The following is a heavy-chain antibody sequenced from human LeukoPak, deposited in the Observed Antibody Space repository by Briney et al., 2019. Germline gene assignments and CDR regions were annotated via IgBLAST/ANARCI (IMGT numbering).Heavy chain of an antibody. CDR1: GFTFSSYW. CDR3: ARGAPSGSYYY. Sequence: GGSQRLSCAASGFTFSSYWMHWVRQAPGKGLVWVSRINSDGSSTTYADSVKGRFTISRDNAKNTLYLQMNSLRAEDTAVYYCARGAPSGSYYYWGQGTLVTVSS. V-gene: IGHV3-74*01. J-gene: IGHJ4*02. CDR2: INSDGSST. D-gene: IGHD1-26*01.